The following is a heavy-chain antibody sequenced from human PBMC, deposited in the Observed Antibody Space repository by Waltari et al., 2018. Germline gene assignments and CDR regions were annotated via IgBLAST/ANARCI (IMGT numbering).Heavy chain of an antibody. CDR1: GFTFSSYS. D-gene: IGHD6-6*01. Sequence: EVQLVESGGGLVKPGGSLRLSCAASGFTFSSYSMNWVRQAPGKGLEWVSTIRSSSSYIYYADSVKGRFTISRDNAKNSLYLQMNSLRAEDTAVYYCARAGGIAARALFDYWGQGTLVTVSS. V-gene: IGHV3-21*01. CDR3: ARAGGIAARALFDY. J-gene: IGHJ4*02. CDR2: IRSSSSYI.